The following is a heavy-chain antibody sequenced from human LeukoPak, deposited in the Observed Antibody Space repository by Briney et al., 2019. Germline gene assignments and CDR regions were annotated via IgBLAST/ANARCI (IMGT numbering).Heavy chain of an antibody. V-gene: IGHV1-18*01. CDR3: ARDSADCSGGDCYSTEYFQH. D-gene: IGHD2-21*02. CDR1: GYTFTSYG. CDR2: ISAYNGNT. J-gene: IGHJ1*01. Sequence: ASVKVSCKASGYTFTSYGISWVRQAPGQGLEWMGWISAYNGNTNFAQNLQGRVTMSTDTSTNTAYVELRSLESDDTAVYYCARDSADCSGGDCYSTEYFQHWGQGTLVTVSS.